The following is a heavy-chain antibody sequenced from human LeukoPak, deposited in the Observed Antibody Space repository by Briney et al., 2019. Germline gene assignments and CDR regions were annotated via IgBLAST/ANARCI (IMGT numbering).Heavy chain of an antibody. CDR2: ISSSSSYI. J-gene: IGHJ4*02. Sequence: GGSLRLSCAASGFTFSSYSMNWVRQAPGKGLEWDSFISSSSSYIYYADSVKGRFTISRDNAKNSLYLQMNSLRAEDTAVYYCATLAAANPIDYWGQGTLVTVSP. D-gene: IGHD6-13*01. CDR1: GFTFSSYS. CDR3: ATLAAANPIDY. V-gene: IGHV3-21*01.